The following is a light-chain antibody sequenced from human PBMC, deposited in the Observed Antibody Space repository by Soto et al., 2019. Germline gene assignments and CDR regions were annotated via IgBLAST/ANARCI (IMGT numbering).Light chain of an antibody. Sequence: EIVLTQSPGTLSLSPGERATLSCRASQSVSGSYLAWYQQKPGQAPRLLIYGASSRATGIPDRFSGSGSGTDFTLTISRLEPEDFAVYYCQQYGSSRAFTFGPGTKVDIK. V-gene: IGKV3-20*01. CDR2: GAS. CDR3: QQYGSSRAFT. J-gene: IGKJ3*01. CDR1: QSVSGSY.